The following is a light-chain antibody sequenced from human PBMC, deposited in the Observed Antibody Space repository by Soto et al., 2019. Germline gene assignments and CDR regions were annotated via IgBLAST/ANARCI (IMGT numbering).Light chain of an antibody. CDR1: QSISDW. Sequence: DIQMTQSPSTLSGSVGDRVTITCRASQSISDWLAWFQLNPGKAPKLLIYDASSLESGVPSRFSGSGSGTDYTLTISSLQPEDFATYYCQQSYSTPLTFGGGTKVDIK. J-gene: IGKJ4*02. V-gene: IGKV1-5*01. CDR2: DAS. CDR3: QQSYSTPLT.